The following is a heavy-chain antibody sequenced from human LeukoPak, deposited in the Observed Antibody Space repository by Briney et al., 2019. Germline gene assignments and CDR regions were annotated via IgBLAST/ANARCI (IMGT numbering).Heavy chain of an antibody. CDR2: INPNSGGT. CDR3: ARENGFYSSGPAFDY. Sequence: ASVRVSCKASGYTFTTYGISWVRQAPGQGLEWMGWINPNSGGTNYAQKFQGRVTMTGDTSISTAYMELSRLRSDDTAVYYCARENGFYSSGPAFDYWGQGTLVTVSS. CDR1: GYTFTTYG. V-gene: IGHV1-2*02. D-gene: IGHD6-19*01. J-gene: IGHJ4*02.